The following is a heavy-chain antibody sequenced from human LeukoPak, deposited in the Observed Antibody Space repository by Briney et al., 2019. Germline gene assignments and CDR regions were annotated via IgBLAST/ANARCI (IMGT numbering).Heavy chain of an antibody. J-gene: IGHJ4*02. CDR1: GFTFIDYW. D-gene: IGHD6-6*01. CDR2: IKQDGSQR. Sequence: PGGSLRLSCTASGFTFIDYWMTWVRQARGKGPEWVANIKQDGSQRYYVDSVRGRFTISRDNAKNSLFLQMNGLRAEDTAVYYCARRGGSSSRRSPIDYWGQGTLVTVSS. CDR3: ARRGGSSSRRSPIDY. V-gene: IGHV3-7*01.